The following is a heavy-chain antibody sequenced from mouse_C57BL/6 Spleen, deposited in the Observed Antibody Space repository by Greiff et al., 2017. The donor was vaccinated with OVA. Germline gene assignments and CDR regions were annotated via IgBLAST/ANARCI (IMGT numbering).Heavy chain of an antibody. Sequence: VQLKQSGGGLVKPGGSLKLSCAASGFTFSDYGMHWVRQAPEKGLEWVAYISSGSSTSYYADTVKGRFTISRDNAKNTLFLQMTSLRSEDTAMYYCARITGTRAMDYWGQGTSVTVSS. CDR1: GFTFSDYG. J-gene: IGHJ4*01. CDR3: ARITGTRAMDY. CDR2: ISSGSSTS. V-gene: IGHV5-17*01. D-gene: IGHD4-1*01.